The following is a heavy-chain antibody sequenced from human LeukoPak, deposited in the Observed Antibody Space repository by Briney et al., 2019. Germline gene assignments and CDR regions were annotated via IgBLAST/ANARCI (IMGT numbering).Heavy chain of an antibody. CDR3: ARDCSSTSAPPAEYGMDV. J-gene: IGHJ6*02. D-gene: IGHD2-2*01. Sequence: PSETLSLTCAVSGGSISSSNWWSWVRQPPGKGLEWIGEIYHGGSTNYNPSLKSRVTISVDKSKNQFSLKLSSVTAADTAVYYCARDCSSTSAPPAEYGMDVWGQGTTVTVSS. CDR2: IYHGGST. CDR1: GGSISSSNW. V-gene: IGHV4-4*02.